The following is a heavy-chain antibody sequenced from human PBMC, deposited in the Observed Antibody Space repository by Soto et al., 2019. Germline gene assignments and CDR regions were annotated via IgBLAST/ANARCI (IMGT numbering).Heavy chain of an antibody. V-gene: IGHV3-21*01. J-gene: IGHJ1*01. D-gene: IGHD3-22*01. CDR2: ISSSSSYI. Sequence: EVQLVESGGGLVKPGGSLRLSCAASGFTFSSYSMNWVRQAPGKGLEWVSSISSSSSYIYYADSVKGRFTISRDNAKNAMYLQMNSLRAEDTAVYYCANNYDSSGYLDCQHWGQGTLVTVSS. CDR1: GFTFSSYS. CDR3: ANNYDSSGYLDCQH.